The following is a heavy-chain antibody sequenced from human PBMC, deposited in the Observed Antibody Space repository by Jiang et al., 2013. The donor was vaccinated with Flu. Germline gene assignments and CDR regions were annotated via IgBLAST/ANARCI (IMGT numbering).Heavy chain of an antibody. J-gene: IGHJ4*02. CDR3: ARDGFAPMGGYYFDY. V-gene: IGHV4-39*02. D-gene: IGHD5-12*01. Sequence: TCTVSGGSISSSSYYWGWIRQPPGKGLEWIGSIYYSGSTYYNPSLKSRVTISVDTSKNQFSLKLSSVTAADTAVYYCARDGFAPMGGYYFDYWGQGTLVTVSS. CDR1: GGSISSSSYY. CDR2: IYYSGST.